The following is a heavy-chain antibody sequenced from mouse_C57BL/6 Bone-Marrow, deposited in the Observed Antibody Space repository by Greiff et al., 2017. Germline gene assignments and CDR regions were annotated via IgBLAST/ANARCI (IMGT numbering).Heavy chain of an antibody. CDR3: AREVTGFFFDY. D-gene: IGHD4-1*01. CDR2: ISYDGSN. J-gene: IGHJ2*01. Sequence: ESGPGLVKPSPSLSLTCSVTGYSITSGYYWNWIRQFPGNKLEWMGYISYDGSNNYNPSLKNRISITRDTTKNQFFLKLNSVTTEDTATYYCAREVTGFFFDYWGQGTTLTVSS. V-gene: IGHV3-6*01. CDR1: GYSITSGYY.